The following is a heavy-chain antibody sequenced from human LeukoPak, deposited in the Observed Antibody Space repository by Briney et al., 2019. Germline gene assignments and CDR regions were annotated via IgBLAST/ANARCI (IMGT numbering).Heavy chain of an antibody. V-gene: IGHV4-59*08. CDR1: GGSISSSY. CDR2: IYYNGRT. J-gene: IGHJ5*02. CDR3: ARHGYCSGGSCYFWFDP. D-gene: IGHD2-15*01. Sequence: SETLSLTCSVSGGSISSSYWSWIRQPPGEGMEWIGAIYYNGRTNYNPSLESRVTISLDTSRNQFSLKLSSVTAADTAVYYCARHGYCSGGSCYFWFDPWGQGTLVTVSS.